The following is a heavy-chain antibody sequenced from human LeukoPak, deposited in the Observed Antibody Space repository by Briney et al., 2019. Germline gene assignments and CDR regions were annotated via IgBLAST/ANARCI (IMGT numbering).Heavy chain of an antibody. Sequence: ASVKVSWKVSGYTLTELSMHWVRQPPGKGLEWMGGFDPEDGETIYAQKFQGRVTMTEDTSTDTAYMELSSLRSEDTAVYYCATRPPTGYSSGWYFDYWGQGTLVTASS. CDR1: GYTLTELS. D-gene: IGHD6-19*01. CDR3: ATRPPTGYSSGWYFDY. V-gene: IGHV1-24*01. CDR2: FDPEDGET. J-gene: IGHJ4*02.